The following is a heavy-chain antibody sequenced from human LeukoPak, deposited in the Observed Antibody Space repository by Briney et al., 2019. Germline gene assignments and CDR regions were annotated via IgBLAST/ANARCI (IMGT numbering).Heavy chain of an antibody. CDR3: ARDSDWAFDY. CDR1: GFTFNTYS. Sequence: GGSLRLSCAASGFTFNTYSMNWVRQAPGKGLEWLSYVKSGNHDIQYADSVTGRFTVSRDSATNSLYLQMNDLKAEDTAVYYCARDSDWAFDYWGQGSLVTVSS. CDR2: VKSGNHDI. J-gene: IGHJ4*02. V-gene: IGHV3-48*01. D-gene: IGHD3-9*01.